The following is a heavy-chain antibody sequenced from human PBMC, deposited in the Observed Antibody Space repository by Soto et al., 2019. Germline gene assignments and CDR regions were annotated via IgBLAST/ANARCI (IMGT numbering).Heavy chain of an antibody. D-gene: IGHD2-15*01. CDR3: ARRPKVVVAATYYFDY. CDR2: INHSGST. CDR1: GGSFSGYY. Sequence: QVQLQQWGAGLLKPSETLSLTCAVYGGSFSGYYWSWIRQPPGKGLEWIGEINHSGSTNYNPSLKSLVTISVDTSKNQFSRKLSSVTAADTAVYYCARRPKVVVAATYYFDYWGQGTLVTVSS. V-gene: IGHV4-34*01. J-gene: IGHJ4*02.